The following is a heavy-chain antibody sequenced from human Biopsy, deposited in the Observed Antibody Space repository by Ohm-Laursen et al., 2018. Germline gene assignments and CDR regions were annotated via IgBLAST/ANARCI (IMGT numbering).Heavy chain of an antibody. CDR2: IYYSGST. V-gene: IGHV4-59*01. J-gene: IGHJ6*02. D-gene: IGHD2/OR15-2a*01. Sequence: SQTLSLTCTVSGGSMSSDYWSWIRQAPGKGLVWIGNIYYSGSTNYNPSLKSRVTISVDTSKNQFSLRLNSVTAADTAVYYCARATNSTGWPYYYFYGMDVWGQGTTVTVSS. CDR1: GGSMSSDY. CDR3: ARATNSTGWPYYYFYGMDV.